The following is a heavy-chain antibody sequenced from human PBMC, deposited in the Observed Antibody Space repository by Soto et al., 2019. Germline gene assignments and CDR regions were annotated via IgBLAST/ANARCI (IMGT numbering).Heavy chain of an antibody. CDR2: ISWNSGSI. D-gene: IGHD2-2*02. V-gene: IGHV3-9*01. Sequence: EVQLVKSGGGLVQPGRSLRLSCAASGFTFDDYAMHWVRQAPGKGLEWVSGISWNSGSIGYADSVKGRFTISRDNAKNSQYVQMNSLRAEDTALYYCGKDAGPHIVVVPAAIHRQLHPFYYGMDVWGQGTTVTVSS. CDR3: GKDAGPHIVVVPAAIHRQLHPFYYGMDV. CDR1: GFTFDDYA. J-gene: IGHJ6*02.